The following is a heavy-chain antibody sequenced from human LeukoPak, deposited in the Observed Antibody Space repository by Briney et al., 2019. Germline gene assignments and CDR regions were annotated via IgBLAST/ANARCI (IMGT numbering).Heavy chain of an antibody. CDR3: ARSLGYSSGG. J-gene: IGHJ4*02. Sequence: GGSLRLSCAASGSPFRSHWMHWVRQAPGKGLVWVSHISTDGTTTNYADSVKGRFTISRDNAKDTLYLQLNSLRAEDTAIYYCARSLGYSSGGWGQGTLVTVSS. CDR1: GSPFRSHW. V-gene: IGHV3-74*01. CDR2: ISTDGTTT. D-gene: IGHD2-15*01.